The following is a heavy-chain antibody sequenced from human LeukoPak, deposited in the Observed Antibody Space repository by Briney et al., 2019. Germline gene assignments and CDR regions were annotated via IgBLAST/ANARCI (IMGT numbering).Heavy chain of an antibody. V-gene: IGHV3-23*01. CDR1: GCTFSSYA. CDR3: ASRNYYDSSGYYYYYFDY. CDR2: ISGSGTST. J-gene: IGHJ4*02. D-gene: IGHD3-22*01. Sequence: GGSLRLSCAASGCTFSSYAMSWVRQAPGKGLEWVSGISGSGTSTYYADSVKGRFTISRDNSKNTLYLQMNSLRAEDTAVYYCASRNYYDSSGYYYYYFDYWGQGILVTVSS.